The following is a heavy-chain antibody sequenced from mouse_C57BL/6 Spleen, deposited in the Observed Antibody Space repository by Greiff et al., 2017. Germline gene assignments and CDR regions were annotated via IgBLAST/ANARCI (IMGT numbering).Heavy chain of an antibody. CDR1: GYSFTSYY. CDR3: ARIRKDDFDY. J-gene: IGHJ2*01. CDR2: IYPGSGNT. Sequence: QVQLQQSGPELVKPGASVKISCKASGYSFTSYYIHWVKQRPGQGLEWIGWIYPGSGNTKYNEKFKGKATLTADTSSSTAYMQRSSLTSEDSAVYYCARIRKDDFDYGGQGTTLTVSS. V-gene: IGHV1-66*01.